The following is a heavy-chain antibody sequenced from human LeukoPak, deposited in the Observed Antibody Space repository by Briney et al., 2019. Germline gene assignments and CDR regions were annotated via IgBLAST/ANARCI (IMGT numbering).Heavy chain of an antibody. CDR2: IYYSGST. J-gene: IGHJ6*03. CDR3: AGGVTPYYYYYMDV. CDR1: GGSISSSSYF. Sequence: SETLSLTCTVSGGSISSSSYFWGWIRQPPGKGLEWIGSIYYSGSTYYNPSLKSRVTISVDTSKNQFSLKLSSVTAADTAVYYCAGGVTPYYYYYMDVWGKGTTVTISS. D-gene: IGHD3-16*01. V-gene: IGHV4-39*07.